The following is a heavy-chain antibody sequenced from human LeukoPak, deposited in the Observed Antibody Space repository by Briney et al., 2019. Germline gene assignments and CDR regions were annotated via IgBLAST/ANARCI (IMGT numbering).Heavy chain of an antibody. CDR1: GCSFSSYA. CDR2: ISSNGDST. V-gene: IGHV3-64D*09. CDR3: VKDRYVDY. Sequence: GGSLRLSCSVSGCSFSSYAMHWVRQAPGKGLEYVSSISSNGDSTYYADSVKGRFTISRDNSKNTLFLQMSSLRAEDTAVYYCVKDRYVDYWGQGTLVTVSS. J-gene: IGHJ4*02. D-gene: IGHD3-16*02.